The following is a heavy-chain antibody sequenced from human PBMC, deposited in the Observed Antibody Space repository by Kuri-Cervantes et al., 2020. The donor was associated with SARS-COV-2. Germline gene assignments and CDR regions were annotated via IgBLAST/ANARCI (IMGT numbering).Heavy chain of an antibody. D-gene: IGHD2-21*01. V-gene: IGHV3-64D*08. CDR1: GFIFRNYV. CDR2: IRNYGGSP. J-gene: IGHJ4*02. Sequence: GGSLRLSCSASGFIFRNYVMYWVRQAPGKGLEYVSSIRNYGGSPYYGDSVKGRFTISRDNSKNTLYLQMDSLRVEDTAVYYCVGDESNVVQRGFWGQGGLVTVSS. CDR3: VGDESNVVQRGF.